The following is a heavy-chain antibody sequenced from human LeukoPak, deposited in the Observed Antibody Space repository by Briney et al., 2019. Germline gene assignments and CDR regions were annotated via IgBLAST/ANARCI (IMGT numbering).Heavy chain of an antibody. J-gene: IGHJ6*03. Sequence: GGSLRLSCAASGFTFSSYWMSWVRQAPGKGLEWVANIKQDGTEKNYVDSVKGRFTISRDNAKNSLYLQMNSLSAEDTAVYYRARDSHYDILTGTNMDVWGEGTTVTVSS. CDR1: GFTFSSYW. CDR2: IKQDGTEK. CDR3: ARDSHYDILTGTNMDV. V-gene: IGHV3-7*01. D-gene: IGHD3-9*01.